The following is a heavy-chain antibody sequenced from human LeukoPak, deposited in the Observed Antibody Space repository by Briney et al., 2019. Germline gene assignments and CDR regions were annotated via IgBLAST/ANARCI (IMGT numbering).Heavy chain of an antibody. D-gene: IGHD5-18*01. CDR3: ARHGYDNLQY. V-gene: IGHV3-21*01. J-gene: IGHJ4*02. CDR1: EFSFSSYN. CDR2: ITSSSSYT. Sequence: KPGGSLRLSCAASEFSFSSYNMNWVRQAPGKGLEWVSSITSSSSYTFYADSVKGRFTISKDNAKNSLYLQMNSLRADDTAVYYCARHGYDNLQYWGQGTLVTVSS.